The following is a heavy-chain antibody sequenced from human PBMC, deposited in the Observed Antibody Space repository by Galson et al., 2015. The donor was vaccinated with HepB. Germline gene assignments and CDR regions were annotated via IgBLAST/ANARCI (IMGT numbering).Heavy chain of an antibody. D-gene: IGHD2-2*01. CDR3: ASWCSSTSCKRDYGMDV. Sequence: QSGAEVKKPGASVKVSCKASGYTFTSYGISWVRQATGQGLEWMGWMNPNSGNTGYAQKFQGRVTMTRNTSISTAYMELSSLRSEDTAVYYCASWCSSTSCKRDYGMDVWGQGATVTVSS. V-gene: IGHV1-8*02. CDR1: GYTFTSYG. J-gene: IGHJ6*02. CDR2: MNPNSGNT.